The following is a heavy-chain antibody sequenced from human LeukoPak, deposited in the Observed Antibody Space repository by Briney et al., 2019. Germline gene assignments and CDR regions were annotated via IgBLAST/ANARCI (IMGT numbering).Heavy chain of an antibody. CDR3: AKDFKCEL. CDR2: ISGSGGST. Sequence: GGSLRLSCAASGFTFSSYAMNWVRQAPGKGLEWVSSISGSGGSTYYADSVKGRFTISRDNSKNALDLQMNSLRAEDTAVYYCAKDFKCELWGQGTLVTVSS. V-gene: IGHV3-23*01. D-gene: IGHD4/OR15-4a*01. J-gene: IGHJ4*02. CDR1: GFTFSSYA.